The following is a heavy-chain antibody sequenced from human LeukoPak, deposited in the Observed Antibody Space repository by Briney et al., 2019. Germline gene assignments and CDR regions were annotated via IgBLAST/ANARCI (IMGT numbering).Heavy chain of an antibody. Sequence: SETLSLTCTVSGYSISSGYYWGWIRQPPGKGLEWIGSIYHSGSTYYNPSLKSRVTISVDTSKNQFSLKLSSVTAADTAVYYCARGGGPLNAFDIWGQGTMVTVSS. CDR3: ARGGGPLNAFDI. V-gene: IGHV4-38-2*02. CDR1: GYSISSGYY. CDR2: IYHSGST. D-gene: IGHD3-16*01. J-gene: IGHJ3*02.